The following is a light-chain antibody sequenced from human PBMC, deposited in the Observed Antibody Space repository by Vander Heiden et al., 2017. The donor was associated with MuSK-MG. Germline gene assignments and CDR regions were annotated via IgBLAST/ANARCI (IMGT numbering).Light chain of an antibody. J-gene: IGKJ1*01. V-gene: IGKV1-33*01. CDR2: EAS. Sequence: DIQMTQSPTSLSASVGDRVTITCQASQDISKYLNWYQQKPGRAPKLLIYEASNLERGVPSRFSGSGSGTDFTFTVSSLQPEDIATYYCQQYDNLPLTFGQGTKVEIK. CDR1: QDISKY. CDR3: QQYDNLPLT.